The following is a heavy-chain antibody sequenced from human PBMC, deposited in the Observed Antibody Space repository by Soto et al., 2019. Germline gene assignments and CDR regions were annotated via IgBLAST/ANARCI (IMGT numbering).Heavy chain of an antibody. CDR2: FDPEDGET. V-gene: IGHV1-24*01. CDR3: AAAVGAVALIGFDP. CDR1: GYTLTELS. Sequence: ASVKVSCKVSGYTLTELSMHWVRQAPGKGLEWMGGFDPEDGETIYAQKFQGRVTMTEDTSTDTAYMELSSLRSEDTAVYYCAAAVGAVALIGFDPWGQGTLVTVSS. J-gene: IGHJ5*02. D-gene: IGHD6-19*01.